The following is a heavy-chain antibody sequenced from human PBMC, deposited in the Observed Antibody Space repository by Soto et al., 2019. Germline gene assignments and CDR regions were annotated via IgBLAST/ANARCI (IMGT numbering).Heavy chain of an antibody. CDR3: AKDRLYGYSPLDY. D-gene: IGHD5-18*01. CDR1: GFSFSTYA. Sequence: EVQLLESGGGLVQPGGSLRLSCAASGFSFSTYAMHWVRQAPGKGLEWVSGISGSGAGTYYADSVKGRFTISRDNSKNTLYLQINSLRAEDTAVYYCAKDRLYGYSPLDYWGQGTLVTVSS. J-gene: IGHJ4*02. V-gene: IGHV3-23*01. CDR2: ISGSGAGT.